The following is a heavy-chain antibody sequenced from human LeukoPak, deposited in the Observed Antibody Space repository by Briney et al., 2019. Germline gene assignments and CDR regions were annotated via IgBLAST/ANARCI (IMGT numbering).Heavy chain of an antibody. J-gene: IGHJ3*02. CDR1: GVTLSSYA. Sequence: PGGPLRLSCVASGVTLSSYAMSWVRQAPGKGLEWVSAISGSGGSTYYADSVKGRFTISRDNSKNTLYLQMNSLRAEDTAVYYCAKDNTIFGVVSHAFDIWGQGTMVTVSS. D-gene: IGHD3-3*01. CDR3: AKDNTIFGVVSHAFDI. V-gene: IGHV3-23*01. CDR2: ISGSGGST.